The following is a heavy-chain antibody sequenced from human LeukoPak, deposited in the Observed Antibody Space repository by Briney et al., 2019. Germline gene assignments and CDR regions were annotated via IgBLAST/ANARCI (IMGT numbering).Heavy chain of an antibody. J-gene: IGHJ6*02. CDR2: VNSDGSST. CDR3: ARAGRQCSSTSCYVYYYGMDV. Sequence: GGSLRLSCVASGFTFSSYWMHWVRQAPGKGLVWVSRVNSDGSSTNYAASVKGRFTISRDNAKNTLYLQMNSLRAEDTAVYYCARAGRQCSSTSCYVYYYGMDVWGQGTTVAVSS. D-gene: IGHD2-2*01. CDR1: GFTFSSYW. V-gene: IGHV3-74*01.